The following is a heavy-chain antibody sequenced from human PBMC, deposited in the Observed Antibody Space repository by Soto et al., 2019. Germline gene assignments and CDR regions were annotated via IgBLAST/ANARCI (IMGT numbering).Heavy chain of an antibody. CDR1: GGSISSSNL. V-gene: IGHV4-4*02. CDR3: ARDDLNYYYGMDV. CDR2: IYHSGST. Sequence: SETLSLTCAVSGGSISSSNLWSWVRQPPGKGLEWIGEIYHSGSTNYNPSLKSRVTISVDKSKNQFSLKLSSVTAADTAVYYCARDDLNYYYGMDVWGQGTTVTVSS. J-gene: IGHJ6*02.